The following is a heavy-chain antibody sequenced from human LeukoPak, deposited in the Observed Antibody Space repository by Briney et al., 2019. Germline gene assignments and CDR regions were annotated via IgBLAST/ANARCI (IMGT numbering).Heavy chain of an antibody. Sequence: ASVKVSCKASGYTFTRYGINWVRQAPGQGLEWMGWISAYRGDTNYAQKVQGRVTKTTDTSTSTAYMELRSLRSDDTAVYYCARDEALSPSSPNWFDPWGQGTLVTVSS. V-gene: IGHV1-18*01. CDR1: GYTFTRYG. CDR3: ARDEALSPSSPNWFDP. D-gene: IGHD2-2*01. J-gene: IGHJ5*02. CDR2: ISAYRGDT.